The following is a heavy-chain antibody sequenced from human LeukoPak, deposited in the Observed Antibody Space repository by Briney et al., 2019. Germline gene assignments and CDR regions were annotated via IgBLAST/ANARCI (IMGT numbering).Heavy chain of an antibody. CDR3: ARGGVMLDY. V-gene: IGHV4-59*01. J-gene: IGHJ4*02. Sequence: PETLSLTCTVSGDSISSFYWSWIRQPPGKGLEWIGYIYYSGSTDYNPSLKSRVTISADTSKDQFSLKVSSVTAADTAVYYCARGGVMLDYWGQGTLVTVSS. CDR1: GDSISSFY. D-gene: IGHD2-8*01. CDR2: IYYSGST.